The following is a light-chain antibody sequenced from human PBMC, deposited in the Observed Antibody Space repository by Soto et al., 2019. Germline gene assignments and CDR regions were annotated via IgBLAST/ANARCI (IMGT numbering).Light chain of an antibody. V-gene: IGLV2-14*01. CDR1: SDDIGANNY. Sequence: QSALTQPASVSGSPGQSITISCTGTSDDIGANNYVSWYQHHPGKAPKILIYEAANRRSGISHRFSGSKSGNTASLTIYGLQAEDEADYFCTSYTSASTHVFGGGTKLTVL. CDR2: EAA. J-gene: IGLJ2*01. CDR3: TSYTSASTHV.